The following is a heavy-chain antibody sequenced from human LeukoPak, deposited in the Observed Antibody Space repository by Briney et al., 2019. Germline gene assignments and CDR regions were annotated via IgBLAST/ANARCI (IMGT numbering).Heavy chain of an antibody. Sequence: SETLSLSCGVSGYSISSGYYWGWIRQPPGEGLEWIGSIYHSGSTYYNPSLKSRVTISVDTSKNQFSLKLSSVTAADTAVYYCAREAGATVQLERVDYWGQGTLVTVSS. CDR2: IYHSGST. CDR3: AREAGATVQLERVDY. J-gene: IGHJ4*02. D-gene: IGHD1-1*01. CDR1: GYSISSGYY. V-gene: IGHV4-38-2*02.